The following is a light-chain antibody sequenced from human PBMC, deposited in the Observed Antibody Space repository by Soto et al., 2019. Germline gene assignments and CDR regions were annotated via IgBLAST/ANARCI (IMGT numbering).Light chain of an antibody. CDR1: QTIRTN. J-gene: IGKJ2*01. CDR3: QQYDNWPYT. V-gene: IGKV3-15*01. CDR2: GAS. Sequence: EIVMTQSPATLSVSPGEGATLPCRASQTIRTNLAWYQQKPGQAPRLLIYGASARATAIPATFTGSGSGTEFTLTISSLQSEDFVLYYCQQYDNWPYTFGQGTKVDIK.